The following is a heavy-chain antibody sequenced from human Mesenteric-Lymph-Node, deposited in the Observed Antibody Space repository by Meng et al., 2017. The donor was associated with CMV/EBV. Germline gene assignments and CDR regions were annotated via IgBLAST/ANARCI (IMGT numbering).Heavy chain of an antibody. CDR3: ARDEGSGSYHRFDH. V-gene: IGHV3-11*01. D-gene: IGHD3-10*01. J-gene: IGHJ5*02. Sequence: SGFTFSDYYMSWIRQAPGKGLEWVSYISSSGNTIYYADSVKGRFTISRDNAKNSLYLQMNGLRAEDTAVYYCARDEGSGSYHRFDHWGQGTLVTVSS. CDR2: ISSSGNTI. CDR1: GFTFSDYY.